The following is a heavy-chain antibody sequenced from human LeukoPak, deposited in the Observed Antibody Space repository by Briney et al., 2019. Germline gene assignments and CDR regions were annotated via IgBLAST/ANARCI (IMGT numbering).Heavy chain of an antibody. D-gene: IGHD1-26*01. V-gene: IGHV4-39*01. J-gene: IGHJ4*02. CDR2: IYYSGST. CDR3: ARGGYFDY. CDR1: GGSISSSSYY. Sequence: SETLSLTCAVSGGSISSSSYYWGWIRQPPGKGLEWIGSIYYSGSTYYNPSLKSRVTISVDTSKNQFSLKLSSVTAADTAVYYCARGGYFDYWGQGTLVTVSS.